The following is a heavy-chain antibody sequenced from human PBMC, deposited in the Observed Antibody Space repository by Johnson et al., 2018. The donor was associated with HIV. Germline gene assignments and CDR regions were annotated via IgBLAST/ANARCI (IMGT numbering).Heavy chain of an antibody. CDR1: GFTFSDYY. V-gene: IGHV3-11*01. CDR2: ISSRGIPI. D-gene: IGHD2-21*02. CDR3: AKKALGDVDAFDI. J-gene: IGHJ3*02. Sequence: QVQLVESGGGLVQPGGSLRLSCAASGFTFSDYYMGWIRQTPGKGLEWISYISSRGIPIDYADSVKGRFTVSRDNAKNLLYLQMHSLRAEDTAVYYCAKKALGDVDAFDIWGQGTMVTVSS.